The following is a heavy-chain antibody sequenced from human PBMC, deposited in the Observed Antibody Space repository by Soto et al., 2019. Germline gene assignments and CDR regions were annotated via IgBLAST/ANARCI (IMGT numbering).Heavy chain of an antibody. Sequence: VASVKVSCKASGYTFTSYAMHWVRQAPGQRLEWMGWINAGNGNTKYSQKFQGRVTITRDTSASTAYMELSSLRSDDTAVYYCARDLAAGNCDYWGQGTLVTVSS. CDR2: INAGNGNT. J-gene: IGHJ4*02. D-gene: IGHD6-13*01. V-gene: IGHV1-3*01. CDR3: ARDLAAGNCDY. CDR1: GYTFTSYA.